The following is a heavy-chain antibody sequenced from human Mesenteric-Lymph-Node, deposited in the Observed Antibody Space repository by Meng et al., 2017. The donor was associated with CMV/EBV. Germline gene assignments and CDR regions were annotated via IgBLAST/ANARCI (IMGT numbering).Heavy chain of an antibody. D-gene: IGHD1-7*01. CDR3: AKDRRGGTLAPTYYYGMDV. V-gene: IGHV3-15*01. CDR2: IKTKNEGGTT. CDR1: GFSFSDAW. Sequence: GESLKISCAASGFSFSDAWMTWVRQAPGKGLEWVGRIKTKNEGGTTDYGAPVKDRFTISRDDSKKTLYVQMNSLKIEDTAVYYCAKDRRGGTLAPTYYYGMDVWGQGTTVTVSS. J-gene: IGHJ6*02.